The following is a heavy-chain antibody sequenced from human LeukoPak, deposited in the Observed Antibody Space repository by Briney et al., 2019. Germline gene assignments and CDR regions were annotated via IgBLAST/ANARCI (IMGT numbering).Heavy chain of an antibody. CDR1: GFTVSSNY. Sequence: GGSLRLSCAASGFTVSSNYMSWVRQAPGKGLEWVSVIYSGGSTYYADSVKGRFTISRDNSKNTLYLQMNSLRAEDTAVYYCAREWSVAGTYNWFDPWGQGTLVTVYS. CDR3: AREWSVAGTYNWFDP. CDR2: IYSGGST. D-gene: IGHD6-19*01. V-gene: IGHV3-66*02. J-gene: IGHJ5*02.